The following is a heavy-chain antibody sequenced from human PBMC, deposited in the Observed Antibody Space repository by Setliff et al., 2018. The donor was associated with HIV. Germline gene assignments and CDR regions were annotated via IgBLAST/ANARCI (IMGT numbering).Heavy chain of an antibody. CDR1: GYTFTGHY. CDR3: ARNFGLSSSGKYYYYYGMDI. Sequence: SVKVSCKASGYTFTGHYLHWVRQAPGQGLEWLGWVNPNSGDAIYAQNFQGRVTMTRDTSINAAYMELRGLRSDDTAVYYCARNFGLSSSGKYYYYYGMDIWGQGTTVTVSS. D-gene: IGHD6-6*01. CDR2: VNPNSGDA. V-gene: IGHV1-2*02. J-gene: IGHJ6*02.